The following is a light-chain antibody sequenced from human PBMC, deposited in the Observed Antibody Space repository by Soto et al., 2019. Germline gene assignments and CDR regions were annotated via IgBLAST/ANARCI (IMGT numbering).Light chain of an antibody. Sequence: EVVMTQSPATLSVSPGEGATLSCRASQGVGNSLAWYQQKPGQPPRLLISGASSRAAGIPDRFSGSGSGTDFTLTISRLEPEDFAVYYCQQYNSSPVTFGQGTKVDIK. CDR1: QGVGNS. CDR3: QQYNSSPVT. J-gene: IGKJ3*01. V-gene: IGKV3D-15*01. CDR2: GAS.